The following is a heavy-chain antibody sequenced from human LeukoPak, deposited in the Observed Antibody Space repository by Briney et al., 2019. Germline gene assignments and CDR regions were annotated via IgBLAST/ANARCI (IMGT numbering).Heavy chain of an antibody. CDR2: INPNSGGT. CDR1: GYTFTGYY. J-gene: IGHJ5*01. Sequence: ASVKVSCKASGYTFTGYYMHWVRQAPGQGLEWMGWINPNSGGTEYAQKFQGRVTLTRDTSLNTAYMEVSSLRSDDTAVYYCAGDPYCTSDTSCFSWFDSWGQGTLVTVSS. CDR3: AGDPYCTSDTSCFSWFDS. D-gene: IGHD2-8*02. V-gene: IGHV1-2*02.